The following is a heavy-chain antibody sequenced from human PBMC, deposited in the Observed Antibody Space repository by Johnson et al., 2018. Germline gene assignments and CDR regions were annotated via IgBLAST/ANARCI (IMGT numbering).Heavy chain of an antibody. Sequence: VQLVQSGGGSVQPGRSLRLSCAASGFIFDDFAMHWVRQVPGKGLEWVSGISWDGNDIGYADSVKGRFTISRDNAKNSLFLQMNSLITEDSALYFCAKGAVEFATFTSGWFDPWGQGTLVTVSS. V-gene: IGHV3-9*01. CDR2: ISWDGNDI. CDR3: AKGAVEFATFTSGWFDP. J-gene: IGHJ5*02. CDR1: GFIFDDFA. D-gene: IGHD5-24*01.